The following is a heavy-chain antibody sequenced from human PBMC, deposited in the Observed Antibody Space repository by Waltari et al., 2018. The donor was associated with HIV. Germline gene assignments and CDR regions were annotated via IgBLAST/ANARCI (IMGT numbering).Heavy chain of an antibody. D-gene: IGHD4-4*01. CDR2: IYTSGST. Sequence: QVQLQESGPGLVKPSQTLSLTCTVSGGSISSGSYYWSWIRQPAGKGLEWIGRIYTSGSTNYNPSLKSRVTTSVDTSKNQFSLKLSSVTAADTAVYYCAREDYSNLNGGYYYGMDVWGQGTTVTVSS. V-gene: IGHV4-61*02. J-gene: IGHJ6*02. CDR3: AREDYSNLNGGYYYGMDV. CDR1: GGSISSGSYY.